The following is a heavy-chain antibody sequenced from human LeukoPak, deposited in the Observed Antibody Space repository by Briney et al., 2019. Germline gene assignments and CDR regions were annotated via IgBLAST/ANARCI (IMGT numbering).Heavy chain of an antibody. CDR1: GYTFTNSD. CDR3: ARGTLRSRYFDY. D-gene: IGHD3-9*01. CDR2: MNPYSGNT. J-gene: IGHJ4*02. Sequence: ASVKVSCKASGYTFTNSDINWVRQATGQGLEWMGWMNPYSGNTGYTQKFQGRVTMTRNTSIGTAYMELSSLRSEDTAVYYCARGTLRSRYFDYWGQGTLVTDSS. V-gene: IGHV1-8*01.